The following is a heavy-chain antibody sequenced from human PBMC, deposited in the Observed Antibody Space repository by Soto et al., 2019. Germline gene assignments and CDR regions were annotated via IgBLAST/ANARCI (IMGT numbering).Heavy chain of an antibody. J-gene: IGHJ4*02. V-gene: IGHV4-59*01. CDR3: VREAYIGYGHAIDH. CDR2: NYHSGTT. Sequence: SETPSLTCAVSGVTISTYYWRWIRHPPGKGLEWIGYNYHSGTTNYNPSLKSRVTISVDTSKNQFSLRLTSVTAADTAIYYCVREAYIGYGHAIDHWGQGTLVTVSS. D-gene: IGHD5-12*01. CDR1: GVTISTYY.